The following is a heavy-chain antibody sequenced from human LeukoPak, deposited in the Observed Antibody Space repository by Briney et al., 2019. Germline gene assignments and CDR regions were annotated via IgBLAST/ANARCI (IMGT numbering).Heavy chain of an antibody. J-gene: IGHJ4*02. V-gene: IGHV4-59*01. CDR2: IYYSGST. Sequence: SETLCLTCTVSGVSFSSYYRSWIRQPPGKGLEWIGYIYYSGSTNYNPSLKSRVTISVDTSKNQFSLKLSSVTAADTAVYYCARVRMVRGVILKGYFDYWGQGTLVTVSS. CDR3: ARVRMVRGVILKGYFDY. D-gene: IGHD3-10*01. CDR1: GVSFSSYY.